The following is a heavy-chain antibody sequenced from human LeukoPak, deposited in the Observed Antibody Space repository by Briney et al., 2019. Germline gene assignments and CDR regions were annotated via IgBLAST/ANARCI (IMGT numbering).Heavy chain of an antibody. CDR2: IKSKTDGGTT. Sequence: PGGSLRLSRAASGFTFSNAWMSWVRQAPGKGLEWVGRIKSKTDGGTTDYAAPVKGRFTISRDDSKNTLYLQMNSLKTEDTAVYYCTTDRAPYDFWSGYSVVYYYYYYMDVWGKGTTVTVSS. CDR3: TTDRAPYDFWSGYSVVYYYYYYMDV. V-gene: IGHV3-15*01. D-gene: IGHD3-3*01. J-gene: IGHJ6*03. CDR1: GFTFSNAW.